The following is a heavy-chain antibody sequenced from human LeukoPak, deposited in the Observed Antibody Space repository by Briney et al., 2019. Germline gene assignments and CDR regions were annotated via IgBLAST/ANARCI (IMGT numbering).Heavy chain of an antibody. J-gene: IGHJ4*02. CDR3: ARAARAAFDY. Sequence: GRSLRLSCAASGFTFSSYGMHWVRQAPGKGLEWVAVIWYDGSNEYYADSVKGRFTISRGNSKNTLYLQMNSLRAEDTAVYYCARAARAAFDYWGQGTLVTVSS. CDR2: IWYDGSNE. D-gene: IGHD2-15*01. CDR1: GFTFSSYG. V-gene: IGHV3-33*01.